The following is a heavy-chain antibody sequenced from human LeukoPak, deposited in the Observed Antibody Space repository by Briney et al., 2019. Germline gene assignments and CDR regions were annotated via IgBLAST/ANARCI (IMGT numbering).Heavy chain of an antibody. Sequence: GGSLRLSCAASGFTFNKAWMSWLRQAPSKGLDSVGRIKSKTDAGTTDYAAPMKGRFIISRDDSKNTLYLQMNSLKNEDTAVYYCTTDSPRYRGNYYEVPWGQGALVTVSS. CDR2: IKSKTDAGTT. J-gene: IGHJ5*02. CDR3: TTDSPRYRGNYYEVP. D-gene: IGHD1-26*01. V-gene: IGHV3-15*01. CDR1: GFTFNKAW.